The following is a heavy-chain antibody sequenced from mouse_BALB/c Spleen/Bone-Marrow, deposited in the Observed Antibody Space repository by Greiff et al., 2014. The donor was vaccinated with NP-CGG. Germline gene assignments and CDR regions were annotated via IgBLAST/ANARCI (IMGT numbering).Heavy chain of an antibody. CDR3: ARGRYDFAY. J-gene: IGHJ3*01. CDR2: ISTYSGNT. D-gene: IGHD2-3*01. CDR1: GYTFTDYA. V-gene: IGHV1-67*01. Sequence: QVQLQQSGPELVRPGVSVKISCKGSGYTFTDYAMHWVKQSHAKSLEWIGVISTYSGNTNYNQKFKGKATMTVDISSSTAYMELVRLTAEDSAIYYCARGRYDFAYWGQGTLVTVSA.